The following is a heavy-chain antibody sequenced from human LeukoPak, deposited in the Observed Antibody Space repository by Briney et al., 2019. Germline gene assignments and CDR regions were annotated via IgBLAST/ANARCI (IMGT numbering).Heavy chain of an antibody. J-gene: IGHJ5*02. V-gene: IGHV4-34*01. D-gene: IGHD1-26*01. CDR3: ARRGSYSSSSKT. Sequence: SETLSLTCAVNGGSFSGYYWSWIRQPPGKGLEWIGEINHSGSTNYNPSLKSRVTISVDTSKNQFFLKLSSVTAADTAVYYCARRGSYSSSSKTWGQGTLVTVSS. CDR1: GGSFSGYY. CDR2: INHSGST.